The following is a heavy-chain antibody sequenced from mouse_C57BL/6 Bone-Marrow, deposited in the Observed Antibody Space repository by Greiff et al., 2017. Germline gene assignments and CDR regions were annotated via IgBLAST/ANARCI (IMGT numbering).Heavy chain of an antibody. CDR2: ISSGGSYT. V-gene: IGHV5-6*02. CDR1: GFTFSSYG. J-gene: IGHJ2*01. CDR3: ARRLHY. Sequence: EVMLVESGGDLVKPGGSLKLSCAASGFTFSSYGLSWVRQTPDKRLEWVATISSGGSYTYYPDSVKGRFTITRDNAKNTLYLQMSSLKSEDTAMYYCARRLHYWGQGTTLTVSS.